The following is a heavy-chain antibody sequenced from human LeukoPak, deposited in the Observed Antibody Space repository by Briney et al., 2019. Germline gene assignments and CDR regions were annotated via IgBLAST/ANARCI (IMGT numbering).Heavy chain of an antibody. Sequence: PSETLSLTCTVSGGSISGYYWSWIRQPPGKGLEWIGAIYYSGSTNYSPSLKSRVTISADTSKNQFSLNLSSVTAADTAVYYCARGSGYFHYWGQGTLVTVSS. D-gene: IGHD3-10*01. V-gene: IGHV4-59*01. J-gene: IGHJ4*02. CDR3: ARGSGYFHY. CDR1: GGSISGYY. CDR2: IYYSGST.